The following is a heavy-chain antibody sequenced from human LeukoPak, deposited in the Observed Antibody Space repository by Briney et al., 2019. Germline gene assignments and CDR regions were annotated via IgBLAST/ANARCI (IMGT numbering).Heavy chain of an antibody. Sequence: GGSLRLSCAASGFTFSSYAMHWVRQAPGKGLEWVSSISSSGSYIYYADSVKGRFTISRDNAKNSLYLQMNSLRVDDTAVYYCARDAVTGYSSGWYKPFPFDYWGQGSLVTVSS. D-gene: IGHD6-19*01. V-gene: IGHV3-21*01. CDR3: ARDAVTGYSSGWYKPFPFDY. CDR2: ISSSGSYI. J-gene: IGHJ4*02. CDR1: GFTFSSYA.